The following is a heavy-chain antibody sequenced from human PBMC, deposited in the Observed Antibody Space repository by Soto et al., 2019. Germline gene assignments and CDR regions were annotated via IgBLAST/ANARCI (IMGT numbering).Heavy chain of an antibody. CDR3: AREGWDNGFDY. CDR2: IWYDGGNK. J-gene: IGHJ4*02. D-gene: IGHD1-26*01. Sequence: QVQLVESGGGVVQPGRSLRLSCVASGFTFSSFGMHWVRQAPGKGLEWVTVIWYDGGNKYYADSVKGRFTISRDNSEKSLYLQMNSLSAEDTAVYYWAREGWDNGFDYWGQGTLVTVSS. V-gene: IGHV3-33*01. CDR1: GFTFSSFG.